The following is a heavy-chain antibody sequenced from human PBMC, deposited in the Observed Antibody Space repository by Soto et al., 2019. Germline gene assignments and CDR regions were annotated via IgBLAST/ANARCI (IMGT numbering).Heavy chain of an antibody. CDR1: GFTVSNYG. J-gene: IGHJ6*02. Sequence: PGGSLRLSCAASGFTVSNYGMHWVRQAPGKGLERVAVVWYDGSNKYYADSVKGRCTISRDNPKNTLYVQMNSLRAEDTAVYYCATAGENWPYPVRYYHSGMDVWRQGPTVTVSS. D-gene: IGHD1-1*01. V-gene: IGHV3-33*01. CDR2: VWYDGSNK. CDR3: ATAGENWPYPVRYYHSGMDV.